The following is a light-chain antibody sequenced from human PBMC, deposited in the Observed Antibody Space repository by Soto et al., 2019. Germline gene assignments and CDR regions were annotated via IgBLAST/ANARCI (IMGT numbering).Light chain of an antibody. CDR1: QSIDNR. J-gene: IGKJ1*01. V-gene: IGKV3-15*01. CDR3: QQYYSWRT. Sequence: IVMTQSPATLSVSPGERATLSCRAGQSIDNRLAWYQQRPGQAPRLLIYAASTRATGILARFSGSGSGTEFTLTISGLQSEDFGVYYCQQYYSWRTFGQGTKVDIK. CDR2: AAS.